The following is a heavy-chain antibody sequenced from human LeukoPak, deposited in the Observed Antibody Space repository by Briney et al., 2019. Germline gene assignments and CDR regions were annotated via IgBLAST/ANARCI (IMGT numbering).Heavy chain of an antibody. D-gene: IGHD3-22*01. V-gene: IGHV4-39*01. CDR3: ARHRRDSSGYYSRKPRPGYFDY. CDR1: GGSISSSSYY. Sequence: PSETLSLTCTVSGGSISSSSYYWGWIRQPPGKGLEWIGSIYYSGSTYYNPSLKSRVTISVDTSKNQFSLKLSSVTAADTAVYYCARHRRDSSGYYSRKPRPGYFDYWGQGTLVTVSS. J-gene: IGHJ4*02. CDR2: IYYSGST.